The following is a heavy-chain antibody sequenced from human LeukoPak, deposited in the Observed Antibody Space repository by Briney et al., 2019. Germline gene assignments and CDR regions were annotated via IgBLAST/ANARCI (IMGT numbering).Heavy chain of an antibody. CDR1: GFTFSSYG. J-gene: IGHJ4*02. V-gene: IGHV3-30*02. D-gene: IGHD4-17*01. CDR2: IRYDGSIK. CDR3: AKDYGDYAFFFDC. Sequence: GGSLRLSCAASGFTFSSYGMHWGRQAPGKGLEWVAFIRYDGSIKYYADSVKGRFIISRDNSKNTLYLQMNSLRSEDTAVFYRAKDYGDYAFFFDCWGQGTLVTVSS.